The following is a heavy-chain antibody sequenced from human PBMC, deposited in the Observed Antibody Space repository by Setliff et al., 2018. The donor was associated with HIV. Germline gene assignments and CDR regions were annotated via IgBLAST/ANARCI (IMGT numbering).Heavy chain of an antibody. CDR3: ARDLRDGFEEWFSTLDDGMDV. V-gene: IGHV1-2*02. CDR2: INPHTGVT. J-gene: IGHJ6*02. CDR1: GYTFTRYF. Sequence: ASAKVSCKASGYTFTRYFMHCVRQAPGQGLEWMGNINPHTGVTKYAEKFQGRVTMTRDTSINTIYMELSRLRSDDTAVYYCARDLRDGFEEWFSTLDDGMDVWGQGTTVTVSS. D-gene: IGHD3-3*01.